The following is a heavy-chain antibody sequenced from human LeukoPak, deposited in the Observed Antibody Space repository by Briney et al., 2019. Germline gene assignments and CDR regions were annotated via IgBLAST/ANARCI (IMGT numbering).Heavy chain of an antibody. Sequence: GRSLRLSCAASGFTFSSYWMSWVRQAPGKGLEWVANIKQDGGEKYYVDSVKGRFIISRDNAKNSLYLQMNSLRAEDTAVYYCARDKIVGATKFDYWGQGTLVTVSS. J-gene: IGHJ4*02. CDR3: ARDKIVGATKFDY. CDR1: GFTFSSYW. V-gene: IGHV3-7*03. D-gene: IGHD1-26*01. CDR2: IKQDGGEK.